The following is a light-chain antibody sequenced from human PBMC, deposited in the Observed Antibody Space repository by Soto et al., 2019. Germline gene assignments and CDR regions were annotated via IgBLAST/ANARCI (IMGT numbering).Light chain of an antibody. Sequence: AIQMTQSPSSLSASVGDRLTITCRASQGIGNDLGWYQQKPGKAPTLLIYAASSLHSGVPSRFSGSGSGTDFTLTISSRQPEDFAAYDCLQDYNYPRTFGQGTKVDIK. J-gene: IGKJ1*01. CDR1: QGIGND. CDR3: LQDYNYPRT. V-gene: IGKV1-6*01. CDR2: AAS.